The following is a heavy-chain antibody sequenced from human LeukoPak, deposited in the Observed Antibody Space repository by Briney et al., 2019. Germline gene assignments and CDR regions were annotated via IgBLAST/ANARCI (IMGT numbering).Heavy chain of an antibody. CDR1: GFTLSTFD. Sequence: GGSLRLSCAASGFTLSTFDMNWVRQAPGKGLEWVSSISTSSRYIYYRDSAKGRFTISRDDAKNSLYLQMNSLTVEDTAVYYCARADCSGSTCYLRHSWFDPWGQGTLVTVSS. J-gene: IGHJ5*02. CDR3: ARADCSGSTCYLRHSWFDP. CDR2: ISTSSRYI. D-gene: IGHD2-2*01. V-gene: IGHV3-21*06.